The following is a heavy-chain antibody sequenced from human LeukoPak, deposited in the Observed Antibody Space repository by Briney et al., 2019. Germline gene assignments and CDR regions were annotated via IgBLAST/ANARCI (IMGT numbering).Heavy chain of an antibody. Sequence: GESLKISCKTSGYIFTTYWIGWVRQMAGKGLELMGIIYPGDSDTRYSPSFQGQVTISADKPINTAYLQWSSLKASDTAMYYCARTLYYDSSGYRPDYWGQGTQVTVSS. CDR2: IYPGDSDT. J-gene: IGHJ4*02. CDR1: GYIFTTYW. CDR3: ARTLYYDSSGYRPDY. D-gene: IGHD3-22*01. V-gene: IGHV5-51*04.